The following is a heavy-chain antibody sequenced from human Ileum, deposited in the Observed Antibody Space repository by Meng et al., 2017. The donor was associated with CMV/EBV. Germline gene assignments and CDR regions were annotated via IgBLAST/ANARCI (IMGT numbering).Heavy chain of an antibody. D-gene: IGHD1-14*01. CDR2: INPNSGGT. J-gene: IGHJ6*02. V-gene: IGHV1-2*02. CDR1: GYTFIDYY. CDR3: ARVTPPAHYYYYGMDV. Sequence: ASVKVSCKASGYTFIDYYMHWVRQAPGRGLEWMGWINPNSGGTNFAQKFQGRVTMTRDTSISTAYMELSRLRSDDTAVYYCARVTPPAHYYYYGMDVWGQGTTVTVSS.